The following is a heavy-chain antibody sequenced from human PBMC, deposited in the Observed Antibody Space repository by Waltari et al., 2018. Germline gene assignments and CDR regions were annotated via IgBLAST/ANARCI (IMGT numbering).Heavy chain of an antibody. J-gene: IGHJ4*02. CDR1: GGTFSSYA. CDR2: IVLIFGTA. D-gene: IGHD3-3*01. V-gene: IGHV1-69*12. CDR3: ARVDIETIFGVVIHSLDY. Sequence: QVQLVQSGAEVKKPGSSVKVSCKASGGTFSSYAISWVRQAPGQGLEWMGGIVLIFGTANYAQKFQGRVTMTADESTSTAYMGLSSLRSEDTAVYYCARVDIETIFGVVIHSLDYWGQGTLVTVSS.